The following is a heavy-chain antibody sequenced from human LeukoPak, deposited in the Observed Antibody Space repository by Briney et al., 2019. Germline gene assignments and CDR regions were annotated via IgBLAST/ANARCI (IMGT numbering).Heavy chain of an antibody. CDR3: AFRPLGDCRSSTCYAFDY. D-gene: IGHD2-2*01. CDR1: GFTFSYYS. Sequence: PGGSLRLSCAVSGFTFSYYSMNWVRQAPGKGLEWVSYISSSGSTTYYADSVKGRFTVSRDNAKNSLYLQMNSLRDEDTAVYYCAFRPLGDCRSSTCYAFDYWGRGTLVTVSS. V-gene: IGHV3-48*02. CDR2: ISSSGSTT. J-gene: IGHJ4*02.